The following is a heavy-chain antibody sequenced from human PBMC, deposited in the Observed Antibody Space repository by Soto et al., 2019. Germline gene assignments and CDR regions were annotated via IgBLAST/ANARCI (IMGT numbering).Heavy chain of an antibody. CDR1: GGSISSSSYY. CDR2: IFYSGST. D-gene: IGHD3-22*01. CDR3: ARAYYDRSGYAVDP. V-gene: IGHV4-39*01. Sequence: PSETLSLTCTVSGGSISSSSYYWGWIRHPPGKGLEWIGSIFYSGSTYYNPSLKSRVTISVDTSKNQFSLKLSSVTAADTAVYYCARAYYDRSGYAVDPWGQGTLVTVSS. J-gene: IGHJ5*02.